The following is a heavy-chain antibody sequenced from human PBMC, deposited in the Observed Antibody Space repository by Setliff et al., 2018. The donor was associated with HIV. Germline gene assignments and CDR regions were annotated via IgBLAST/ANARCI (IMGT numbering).Heavy chain of an antibody. Sequence: GASVKVSCKASGYTFTGYYIHWVRQAPGQGLEWMGWINPNSGGTNYAKKFQGRVTMTRDTSISTAYMELSRLRSDDTAVYYCARDFLAEYYYDSSASDYWGQGTLVTVSS. CDR3: ARDFLAEYYYDSSASDY. D-gene: IGHD3-22*01. CDR1: GYTFTGYY. J-gene: IGHJ4*02. CDR2: INPNSGGT. V-gene: IGHV1-2*02.